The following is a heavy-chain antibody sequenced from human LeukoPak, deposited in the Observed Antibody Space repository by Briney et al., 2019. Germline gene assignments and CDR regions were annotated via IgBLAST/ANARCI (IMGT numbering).Heavy chain of an antibody. CDR1: GFTFRSHA. J-gene: IGHJ1*01. CDR3: AKGGLYYDSSLQH. V-gene: IGHV3-23*01. CDR2: TSGSGGST. Sequence: GGSQRLSCAASGFTFRSHAMSWVSQAPGKGLEWVSATSGSGGSTDYADSVKGRFTISRDNSKNTLYLQMTSLRAEDTAVYYCAKGGLYYDSSLQHWGQGTLGTVSS. D-gene: IGHD3-22*01.